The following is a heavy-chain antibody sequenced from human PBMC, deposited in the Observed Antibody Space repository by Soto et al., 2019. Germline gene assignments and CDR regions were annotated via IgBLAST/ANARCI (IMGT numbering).Heavy chain of an antibody. J-gene: IGHJ4*02. CDR1: GYTFTSYG. V-gene: IGHV1-18*01. CDR2: ISAYNGNT. CDR3: ARDNPPPAY. Sequence: QVQLVQSGAEVKKPGASVKVSCKASGYTFTSYGISWVRQAPGQGLEWMGWISAYNGNTNYAQKLQGRVTMPTDTTTSTAHMELRSLRSDATAVYFCARDNPPPAYWRQGTLVTVSS.